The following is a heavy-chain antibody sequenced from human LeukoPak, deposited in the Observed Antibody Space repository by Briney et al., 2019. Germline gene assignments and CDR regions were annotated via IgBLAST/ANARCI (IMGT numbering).Heavy chain of an antibody. CDR1: GGSISSGSYY. CDR3: AAESERWLLRS. Sequence: SETLSVTCTVSGGSISSGSYYWSWIRQPAGKGLEWIGRIYTSGSTNYNPSLKSRVTISIDTSKNQFSLKLNSVTAADTAVYYCAAESERWLLRSWGQGTLVTVSS. CDR2: IYTSGST. D-gene: IGHD6-19*01. V-gene: IGHV4-61*02. J-gene: IGHJ4*02.